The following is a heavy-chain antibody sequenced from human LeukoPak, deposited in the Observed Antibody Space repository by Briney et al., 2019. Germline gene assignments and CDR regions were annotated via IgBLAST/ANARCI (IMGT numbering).Heavy chain of an antibody. CDR3: ASPYYYDGSSYYHFFDH. D-gene: IGHD3-22*01. Sequence: GGSLRLSCAASGFTFRNYPVHWVRQAPGKGLEWVTVISYDGTTKYYADSVKGRFTISRDNSRNTLYLQMDNLRTEDTAVYYCASPYYYDGSSYYHFFDHWGQGTLVTVSS. V-gene: IGHV3-30*04. J-gene: IGHJ4*02. CDR1: GFTFRNYP. CDR2: ISYDGTTK.